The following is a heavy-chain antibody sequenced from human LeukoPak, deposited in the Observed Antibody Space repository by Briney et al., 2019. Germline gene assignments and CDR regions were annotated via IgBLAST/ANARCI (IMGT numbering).Heavy chain of an antibody. J-gene: IGHJ6*03. CDR1: GYTFTGYY. CDR2: INPNSGGT. CDR3: ARAEQLVVGYYYYYMDV. D-gene: IGHD6-6*01. Sequence: ASVKVSCKASGYTFTGYYMHWVRQAPGQGLEWMGWINPNSGGTNYAQKFQGRFTMTRDTSISTAYMELSRLRSDDTAVYYCARAEQLVVGYYYYYMDVWGKGTTVTVSS. V-gene: IGHV1-2*02.